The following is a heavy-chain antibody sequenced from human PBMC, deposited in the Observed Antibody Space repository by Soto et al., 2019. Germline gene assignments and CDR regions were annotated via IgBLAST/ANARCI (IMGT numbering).Heavy chain of an antibody. CDR1: GATFSSYA. Sequence: QVQLVQSGAEVRQPASSVKVSCKTSGATFSSYAITWVRQAPGQGLEWMGGIVPTVDTSTYAQKFQGRVTITADKFTNTVDMELSSLRYDDTAVYYCVRVVAIPGYPDNWGQGTLVTVSS. CDR3: VRVVAIPGYPDN. CDR2: IVPTVDTS. D-gene: IGHD5-12*01. V-gene: IGHV1-69*14. J-gene: IGHJ4*02.